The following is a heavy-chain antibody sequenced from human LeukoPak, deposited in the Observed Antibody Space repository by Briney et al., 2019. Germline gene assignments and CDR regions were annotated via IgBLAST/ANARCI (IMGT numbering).Heavy chain of an antibody. J-gene: IGHJ4*02. CDR2: IYSGGST. D-gene: IGHD3-16*01. V-gene: IGHV3-53*01. CDR1: GFTFSSYE. Sequence: GGSLRLSCAASGFTFSSYEMNWVRQAPGEGLEWVSVIYSGGSTYYADSVKGRFTISRDNSKNTLYLQMNSLRAEDTAVYYCAKGYYDYVWGSYYFDYWGQGTLVTVSS. CDR3: AKGYYDYVWGSYYFDY.